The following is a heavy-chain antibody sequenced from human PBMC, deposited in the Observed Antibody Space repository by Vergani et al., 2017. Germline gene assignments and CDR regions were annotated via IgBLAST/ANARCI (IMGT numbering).Heavy chain of an antibody. CDR3: ARREIAAAGTNFDY. CDR2: INHSGST. CDR1: GGSISSYY. D-gene: IGHD6-13*01. V-gene: IGHV4-59*12. Sequence: VQLQESGPGLVKPSETLSLTCTVSGGSISSYYWSWIRQPPGKGLEWIGEINHSGSTNYNPSLKSRVTISVDTSKNQFSLKLSSVTAADTAVYYCARREIAAAGTNFDYWGQGTLVTVSS. J-gene: IGHJ4*02.